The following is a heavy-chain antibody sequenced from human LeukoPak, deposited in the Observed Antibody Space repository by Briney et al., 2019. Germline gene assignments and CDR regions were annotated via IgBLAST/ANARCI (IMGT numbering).Heavy chain of an antibody. V-gene: IGHV4-4*07. D-gene: IGHD3-10*01. J-gene: IGHJ3*02. CDR2: IYTSGST. CDR3: ASRIITMVRGVIIRAFDI. CDR1: GGSISSYY. Sequence: SETLSLTCTVSGGSISSYYWSWIRQPAGKGLEWIGRIYTSGSTNYNPSLKSRVTMSVDTSKNQFSPKLSSVTAADTAVYYCASRIITMVRGVIIRAFDIWGQGTMVTVSS.